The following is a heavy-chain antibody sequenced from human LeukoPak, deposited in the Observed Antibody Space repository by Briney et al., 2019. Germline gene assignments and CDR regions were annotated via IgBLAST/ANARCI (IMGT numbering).Heavy chain of an antibody. CDR3: ARAKGIVVVPAAPDYYYGMDV. D-gene: IGHD2-2*01. CDR2: IYYSGST. Sequence: PSETLSLTCTVSGASISSYYWSWIRQPPGKGLEWIGYIYYSGSTNYNPSLKSRVTISVDTSKNQFSLKLSSVTAADTAVYYCARAKGIVVVPAAPDYYYGMDVWGQGTTVTVSS. V-gene: IGHV4-59*01. J-gene: IGHJ6*02. CDR1: GASISSYY.